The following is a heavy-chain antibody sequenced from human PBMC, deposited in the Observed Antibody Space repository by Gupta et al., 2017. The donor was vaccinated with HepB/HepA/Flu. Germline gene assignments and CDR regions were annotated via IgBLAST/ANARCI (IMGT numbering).Heavy chain of an antibody. CDR2: IRHDGSET. CDR1: GFTFSNYW. D-gene: IGHD2-2*02. J-gene: IGHJ6*03. Sequence: EVQLVDSGGGLVQPGGSLSLSCEASGFTFSNYWMTWVRQAPGKRLELVANIRHDGSETNYGDSVKGRFTISRDNAKNSLYLQMNSLRAEDTAVYYCAKHRTSRYTSGHNYGYMDLWGTGTTVIVSS. CDR3: AKHRTSRYTSGHNYGYMDL. V-gene: IGHV3-7*01.